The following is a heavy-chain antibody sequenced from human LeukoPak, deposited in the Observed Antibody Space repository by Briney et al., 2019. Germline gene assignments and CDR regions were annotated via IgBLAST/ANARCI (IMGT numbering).Heavy chain of an antibody. D-gene: IGHD2-15*01. V-gene: IGHV3-23*01. CDR1: GFPFSSYA. CDR2: ISGSGGST. J-gene: IGHJ4*02. CDR3: AKGSDRFWDFDY. Sequence: GGSLRLSCAASGFPFSSYAMTWVPQAPGKGLEWVSTISGSGGSTYYADSVKGRFTISRDNSKNTLYLQMNSLRAEDTAVYYCAKGSDRFWDFDYWGQGTLVTVSS.